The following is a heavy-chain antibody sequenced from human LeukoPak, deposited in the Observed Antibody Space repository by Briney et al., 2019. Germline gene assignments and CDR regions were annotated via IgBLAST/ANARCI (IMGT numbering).Heavy chain of an antibody. J-gene: IGHJ3*02. CDR2: IYYSGST. Sequence: SETLSLTCTVSGGSISSYYWSWIRQPPGKGLEWIGYIYYSGSTNYNPSLKSRVTISVDTFKNQFSLKLSSVTAADTAVYYCARVTRLGAFDIWGQGTMVTVSS. CDR3: ARVTRLGAFDI. CDR1: GGSISSYY. V-gene: IGHV4-59*01. D-gene: IGHD7-27*01.